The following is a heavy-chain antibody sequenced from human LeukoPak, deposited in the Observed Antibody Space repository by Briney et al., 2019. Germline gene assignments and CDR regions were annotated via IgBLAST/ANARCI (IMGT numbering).Heavy chain of an antibody. D-gene: IGHD3-9*01. CDR3: ARVSHDILTGYLFFDY. Sequence: ASVKVSCKASGYTFTGYYMHWVRQAPGQGLEWMGWINPNSGSTNYAQKFQGRVTMTRDTSISTAYMELSRLRSDDTAVYYCARVSHDILTGYLFFDYWGQGTLVTVSS. V-gene: IGHV1-2*02. CDR2: INPNSGST. CDR1: GYTFTGYY. J-gene: IGHJ4*02.